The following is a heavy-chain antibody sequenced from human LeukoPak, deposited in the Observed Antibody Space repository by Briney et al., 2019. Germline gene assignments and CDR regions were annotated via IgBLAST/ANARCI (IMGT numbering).Heavy chain of an antibody. V-gene: IGHV3-23*01. Sequence: GGSLRLSCTASGFTFSSLAMTWVRQAPGKGLEWVSTIRSNGDTTYNADSVKGRFTISRDNSKNTLYLQMNSLRAEDTAVYYCAREAPLYGSGSYYPYWGQGTLVTVSS. D-gene: IGHD3-10*01. CDR1: GFTFSSLA. CDR2: IRSNGDTT. J-gene: IGHJ4*02. CDR3: AREAPLYGSGSYYPY.